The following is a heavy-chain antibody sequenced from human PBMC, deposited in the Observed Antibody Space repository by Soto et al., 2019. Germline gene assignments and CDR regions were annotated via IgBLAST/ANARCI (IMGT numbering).Heavy chain of an antibody. CDR1: GLMFNDYG. CDR2: ISYDGDNK. J-gene: IGHJ3*01. V-gene: IGHV3-30*03. D-gene: IGHD5-18*01. Sequence: GGSLRLSCAASGLMFNDYGMHWVRQAPGKGLDWVDVISYDGDNKYYAQSVKGRFTISRDNSKNTLFLHMDSLSHEDTAVYLCVRGDLDTAVVNSPDAFDFWGQGTMVTVSS. CDR3: VRGDLDTAVVNSPDAFDF.